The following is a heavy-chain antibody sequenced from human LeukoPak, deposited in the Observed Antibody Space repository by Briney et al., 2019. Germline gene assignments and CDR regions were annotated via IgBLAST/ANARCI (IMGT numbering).Heavy chain of an antibody. Sequence: SETLSLACTVSGYSISSGYYWGWIRQPPGKGLEWIGSIYHSGSTYYNPSLKSRVTISVDTSKNQFSLKLSSVTAADTAVYYCARGAAREYFQHWGQGTLVTVSS. CDR3: ARGAAREYFQH. CDR2: IYHSGST. D-gene: IGHD6-13*01. CDR1: GYSISSGYY. J-gene: IGHJ1*01. V-gene: IGHV4-38-2*02.